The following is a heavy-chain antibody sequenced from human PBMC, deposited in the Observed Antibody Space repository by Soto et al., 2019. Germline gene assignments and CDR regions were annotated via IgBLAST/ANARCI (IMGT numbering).Heavy chain of an antibody. CDR2: IYHSGST. CDR1: GGSISRGGYS. V-gene: IGHV4-30-2*03. Sequence: SETLSLTCAVAGGSISRGGYSWSWIRQPPGKGLEWIGSIYHSGSTYYNPSLKSRVTISVDTSKNQFSLKLSSVTAADTAVYYCARAEQYYYDSSGYYLGGHAFDIWGQGTMVTVSS. CDR3: ARAEQYYYDSSGYYLGGHAFDI. D-gene: IGHD3-22*01. J-gene: IGHJ3*02.